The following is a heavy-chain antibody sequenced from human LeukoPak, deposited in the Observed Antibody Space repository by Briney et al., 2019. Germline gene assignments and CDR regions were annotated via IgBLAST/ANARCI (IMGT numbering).Heavy chain of an antibody. CDR3: ARVVYSSSWPYYMDV. CDR1: GYTFTSYG. J-gene: IGHJ6*03. V-gene: IGHV1-18*01. CDR2: ISAYNGNT. D-gene: IGHD6-13*01. Sequence: GASVKVSCKASGYTFTSYGISWVGQTPGQGLEWMGWISAYNGNTNYAQKLQGRVTMTTDTSTSTAYMELRSLRSDDTAVYYCARVVYSSSWPYYMDVWGKGTTVTVSS.